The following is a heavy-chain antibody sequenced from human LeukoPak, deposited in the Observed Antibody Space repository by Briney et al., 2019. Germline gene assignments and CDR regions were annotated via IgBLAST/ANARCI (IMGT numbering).Heavy chain of an antibody. CDR3: AGSDCSGGSCYRVFWFDP. V-gene: IGHV1-18*01. Sequence: ASVKVSCKASGYTFTSYGISWVRQAPGQGLEWMGWISAYNGNTNYAQKFQGRVTITADKSTSTAYMELSSLRSEDTAVYYCAGSDCSGGSCYRVFWFDPWGQGTLVTVSS. D-gene: IGHD2-15*01. J-gene: IGHJ5*02. CDR1: GYTFTSYG. CDR2: ISAYNGNT.